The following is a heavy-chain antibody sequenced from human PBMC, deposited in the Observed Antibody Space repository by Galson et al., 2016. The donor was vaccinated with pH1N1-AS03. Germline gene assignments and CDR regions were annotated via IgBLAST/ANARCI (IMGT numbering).Heavy chain of an antibody. CDR2: IDWDDDK. J-gene: IGHJ5*02. CDR1: GFSLSTSGMR. V-gene: IGHV2-70*04. CDR3: ARNGYSYGYDGWFDT. Sequence: PALVKPTQTLTLTCTFSGFSLSTSGMRVSWIRQPPGKALEWLARIDWDDDKFYSTSLKTRLTISKDTSKNQVVLTMTNIDPVDTATYYCARNGYSYGYDGWFDTWGQGTLVTVSS. D-gene: IGHD5-18*01.